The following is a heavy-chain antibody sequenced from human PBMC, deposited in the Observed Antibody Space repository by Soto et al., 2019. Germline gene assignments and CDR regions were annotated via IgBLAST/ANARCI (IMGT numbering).Heavy chain of an antibody. V-gene: IGHV1-18*04. CDR3: ARTDSEWFDP. D-gene: IGHD2-21*02. CDR2: ISAYNGNT. J-gene: IGHJ5*02. Sequence: ASVEISCRXSGYTFTSYGISWVRQAPGQELEWMVWISAYNGNTNYAKKLQGRVTMTTDTSTSTAYMELRSLRSDDTAVYYCARTDSEWFDPWGQGTMVTVSS. CDR1: GYTFTSYG.